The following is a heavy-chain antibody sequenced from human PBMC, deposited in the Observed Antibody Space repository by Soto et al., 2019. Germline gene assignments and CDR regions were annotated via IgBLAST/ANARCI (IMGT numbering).Heavy chain of an antibody. J-gene: IGHJ4*02. CDR3: ARGKWPYY. CDR2: INHSGST. V-gene: IGHV4-39*07. D-gene: IGHD5-12*01. Sequence: PSETLSLTCTVSGGSISSSSYYWGWIRQPPGKGLEWIGEINHSGSTNYNPSLKSRVTISVDTSKNQFSLKLSSVTAVDTAVYYCARGKWPYYWGQGTLVTVSS. CDR1: GGSISSSSYY.